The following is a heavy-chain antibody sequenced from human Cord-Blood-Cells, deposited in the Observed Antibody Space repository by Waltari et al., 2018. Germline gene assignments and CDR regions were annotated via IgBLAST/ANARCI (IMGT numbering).Heavy chain of an antibody. J-gene: IGHJ2*01. D-gene: IGHD5-12*01. CDR1: GYTFTSYA. V-gene: IGHV1-3*01. CDR2: INAGNGNT. CDR3: ARAATLRYFDL. Sequence: QVQRVQSGAEVKKPGASVKVSCKASGYTFTSYAMHWVRQAPGQRLEWMGWINAGNGNTKYSQKFQGRVTITRDTSASSAYLELSSLRSEDTAVYYCARAATLRYFDLWGRGTLVTVSS.